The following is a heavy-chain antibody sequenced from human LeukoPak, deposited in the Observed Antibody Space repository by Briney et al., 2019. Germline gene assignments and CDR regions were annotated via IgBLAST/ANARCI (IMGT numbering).Heavy chain of an antibody. CDR1: GGSISSGSYY. CDR3: ARLWGYFDY. Sequence: SETLSLTCTVSGGSISSGSYYWSWIRQPAGKGLEWIGRIYTSGSTNYNPSLKSRVTISVNTSKNQFSLKLSSVTAADTAVYYCARLWGYFDYWGQGTLVTVSS. D-gene: IGHD3-16*01. J-gene: IGHJ4*02. V-gene: IGHV4-61*02. CDR2: IYTSGST.